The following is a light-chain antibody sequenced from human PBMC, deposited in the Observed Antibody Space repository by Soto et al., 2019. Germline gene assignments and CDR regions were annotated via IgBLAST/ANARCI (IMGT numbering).Light chain of an antibody. J-gene: IGLJ1*01. CDR2: GNN. V-gene: IGLV1-40*01. Sequence: QSVLTQPPSVSGAPGQRVTISCTGSSSNIGAGYDVRWYQRLPGTAPKVLIYGNNNRPSGVPDRFSGSKSGTSASLAITGLQAEDEADYYCQSYDSSLSGSYVFGTGTKVTVL. CDR1: SSNIGAGYD. CDR3: QSYDSSLSGSYV.